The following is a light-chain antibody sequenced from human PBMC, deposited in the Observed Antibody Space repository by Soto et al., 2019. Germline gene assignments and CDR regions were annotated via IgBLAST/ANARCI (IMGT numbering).Light chain of an antibody. CDR2: GAS. CDR1: QSVGRN. J-gene: IGKJ4*01. CDR3: QQYNHWPPLT. V-gene: IGKV3-15*01. Sequence: EIVMTQSPATLSVSPGERATLSCRASQSVGRNLAWYHQKPGQAPRLLIYGASTRATGIPARFSGSGSGTEFNLTISSLQSEDFAIYSCQQYNHWPPLTFGGGTKVEIK.